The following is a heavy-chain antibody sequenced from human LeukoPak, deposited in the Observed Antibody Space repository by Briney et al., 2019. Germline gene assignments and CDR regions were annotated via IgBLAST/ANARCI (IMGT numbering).Heavy chain of an antibody. D-gene: IGHD3-22*01. CDR2: ISGSGGST. CDR3: AKPPYDSSGYYKPADY. CDR1: GFTFSSYA. J-gene: IGHJ4*02. Sequence: GGSLRLSCAASGFTFSSYAMSWVRQALGKGLEWVSAISGSGGSTYYADSVKGRFTISRDNSKNTLYLQMNSLRAEDTAVYYCAKPPYDSSGYYKPADYWGQGALVTVSS. V-gene: IGHV3-23*01.